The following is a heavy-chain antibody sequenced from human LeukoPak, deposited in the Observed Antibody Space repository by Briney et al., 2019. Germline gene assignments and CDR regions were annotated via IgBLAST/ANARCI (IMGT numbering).Heavy chain of an antibody. Sequence: SETLSLTCSVSGGSISSYFWNWIRQPAGKGLEWIGHIYTSGSTNYNPSLKSRVTMSVDTSKKQFSLKLSSVTAADTAVYYCARGSREMATIFDYWGQGTLVTVSS. D-gene: IGHD5-24*01. CDR2: IYTSGST. V-gene: IGHV4-4*07. J-gene: IGHJ4*02. CDR3: ARGSREMATIFDY. CDR1: GGSISSYF.